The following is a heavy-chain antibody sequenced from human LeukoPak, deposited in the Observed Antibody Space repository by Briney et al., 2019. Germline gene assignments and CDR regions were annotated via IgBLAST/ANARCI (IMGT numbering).Heavy chain of an antibody. CDR2: INSDGSYT. CDR1: GFTFSSYW. CDR3: ARGGSCSGGTCYSGKDNWFDP. J-gene: IGHJ5*02. D-gene: IGHD2-15*01. V-gene: IGHV3-74*01. Sequence: GGSQRLSCAASGFTFSSYWMHWVRQAPGKGLVWVSRINSDGSYTNYADSVKGRFTISRDNAKNTVYLQMNSLRAEDTAVYYCARGGSCSGGTCYSGKDNWFDPWGQGTLVTVSS.